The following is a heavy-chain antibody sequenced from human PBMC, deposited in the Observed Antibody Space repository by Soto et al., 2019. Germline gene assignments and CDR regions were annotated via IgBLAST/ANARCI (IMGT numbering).Heavy chain of an antibody. CDR1: GFSLSTSGVG. V-gene: IGHV2-5*02. J-gene: IGHJ5*02. Sequence: QITLTESGPPLVKPTQTLTLTCTFSGFSLSTSGVGVGWIRQPPGKALEWLALIYWDDDKRYSPSLKTRLTTXKXTXXNPVVLTMTNVDPVDTATYYCAHRRSVTGLTWFDPWGQGTLVTVSS. CDR3: AHRRSVTGLTWFDP. D-gene: IGHD6-19*01. CDR2: IYWDDDK.